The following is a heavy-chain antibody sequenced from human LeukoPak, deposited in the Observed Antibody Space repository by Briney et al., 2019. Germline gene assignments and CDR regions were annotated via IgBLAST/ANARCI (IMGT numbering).Heavy chain of an antibody. CDR3: AKRRGLELLYYYYMDV. CDR1: GFTFSSYW. J-gene: IGHJ6*03. V-gene: IGHV3-74*01. Sequence: TGGSLRLSCAASGFTFSSYWMHWVRHAPGKGLVWVSRINSDGSSTSYADSVKGRFTISRDNPKNTLYLQMNSLRAEDTAVYYCAKRRGLELLYYYYMDVWGKGTTVTVSS. CDR2: INSDGSST. D-gene: IGHD1-7*01.